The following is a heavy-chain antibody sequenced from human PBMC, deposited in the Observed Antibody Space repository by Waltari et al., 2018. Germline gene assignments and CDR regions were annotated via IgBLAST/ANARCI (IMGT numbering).Heavy chain of an antibody. CDR3: SMTQLLSPGPEFDY. D-gene: IGHD4-4*01. CDR1: GFTFITSA. CDR2: VSNTEDST. J-gene: IGHJ4*02. Sequence: EVQLVESGGGLVQPGGSLSLSCAASGFTFITSAMSWVRQAPGEGLEWVSSVSNTEDSTYYADSVKGRFTISRDNSKNTLYLQMNSLRVEDTAFYYCSMTQLLSPGPEFDYWGQGALVTVSS. V-gene: IGHV3-23*04.